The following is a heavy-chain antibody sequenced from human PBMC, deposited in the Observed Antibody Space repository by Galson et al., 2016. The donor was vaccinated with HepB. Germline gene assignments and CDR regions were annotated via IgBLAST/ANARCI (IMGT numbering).Heavy chain of an antibody. J-gene: IGHJ6*02. D-gene: IGHD2-2*01. Sequence: SETLSLTCTVSGGSISSSNYFWGWIRQPPGKGLEWIGNFYNSGSTSYNPSLQSRVTISVDTSKNRISLKLSSGTAADTAVYHCARLYCSSTSCCGYCGMDVWGQGTTVTVSS. V-gene: IGHV4-39*01. CDR3: ARLYCSSTSCCGYCGMDV. CDR1: GGSISSSNYF. CDR2: FYNSGST.